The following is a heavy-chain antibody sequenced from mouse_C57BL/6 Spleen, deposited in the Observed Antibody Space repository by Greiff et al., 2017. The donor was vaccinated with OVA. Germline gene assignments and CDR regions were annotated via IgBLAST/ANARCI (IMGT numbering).Heavy chain of an antibody. CDR3: ARERYDYDFAY. Sequence: QVQLQQSGADLARPGASVKMSCKASGYTFTSYTMHWVKQRPGQGLEWIGYINTSSGYTKYNQKFKDKATMTAEKSSSTAYMQLSSLTSEDSAIYYCARERYDYDFAYWGQGTLVTVSA. CDR1: GYTFTSYT. J-gene: IGHJ3*01. CDR2: INTSSGYT. V-gene: IGHV1-4*01. D-gene: IGHD2-4*01.